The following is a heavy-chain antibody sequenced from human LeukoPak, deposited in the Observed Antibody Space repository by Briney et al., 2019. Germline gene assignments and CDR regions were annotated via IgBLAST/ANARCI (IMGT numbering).Heavy chain of an antibody. Sequence: GGSLRLSCAASGFTFSSYALHWVRQAPGKGLEWVAVISYDGSNKYYADSVKGRFTISRDNSKNTLYLQMNSLRAEDTAVYYCARVSGFESSSAYFDYWGQGTLVTVSS. CDR2: ISYDGSNK. D-gene: IGHD6-6*01. V-gene: IGHV3-30-3*01. J-gene: IGHJ4*02. CDR1: GFTFSSYA. CDR3: ARVSGFESSSAYFDY.